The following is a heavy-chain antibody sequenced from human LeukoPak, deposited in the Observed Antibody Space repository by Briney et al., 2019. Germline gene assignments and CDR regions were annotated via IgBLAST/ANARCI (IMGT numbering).Heavy chain of an antibody. J-gene: IGHJ2*01. Sequence: GGSLRLSCAASGFTFSNYAISASGGTTYYADSVEGRFTISRDNSKSTLYLQMNSLRAEDTAVYYCAKDPTSGWNVSPRPDWYFDLWGRGTLVTVSS. CDR2: SASGGTT. CDR3: AKDPTSGWNVSPRPDWYFDL. CDR1: GFTFSNYA. D-gene: IGHD6-19*01. V-gene: IGHV3-23*01.